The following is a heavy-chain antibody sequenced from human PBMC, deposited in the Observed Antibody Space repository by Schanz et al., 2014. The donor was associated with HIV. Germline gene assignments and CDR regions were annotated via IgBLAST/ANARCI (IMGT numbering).Heavy chain of an antibody. CDR3: AAGLIRYFFDY. CDR1: GLSVRLNY. J-gene: IGHJ4*02. Sequence: EVQLVESGGCLIQPGGSLRLSCTSPGLSVRLNYINWVRQAPGKGLEWVSVVYIGDSTFYANSVKGRFTISRDDSKNTLYLQMNSLRAEDTAMYYCAAGLIRYFFDYWGQGTLVTVSS. CDR2: VYIGDST. V-gene: IGHV3-53*01. D-gene: IGHD2-21*01.